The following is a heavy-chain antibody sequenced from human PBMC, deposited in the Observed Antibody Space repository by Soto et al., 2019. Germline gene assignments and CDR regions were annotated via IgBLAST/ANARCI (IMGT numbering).Heavy chain of an antibody. J-gene: IGHJ3*02. CDR3: ARPSRSHEVGAYGTYYAFDI. D-gene: IGHD1-26*01. V-gene: IGHV5-10-1*01. CDR2: IDPSDSYT. Sequence: GESLKISCKGSGYSFTSYWISWVRQMPGKGLEWMGRIDPSDSYTNYSPSFQGHVTISADKSISTAYLQWSSLKASDTAMYYCARPSRSHEVGAYGTYYAFDIWGQGTMVTVSS. CDR1: GYSFTSYW.